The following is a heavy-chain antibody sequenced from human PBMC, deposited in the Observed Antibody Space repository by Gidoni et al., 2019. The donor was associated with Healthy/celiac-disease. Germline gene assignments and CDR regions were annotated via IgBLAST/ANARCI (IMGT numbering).Heavy chain of an antibody. D-gene: IGHD1-26*01. CDR1: DGSNSSSRYF. V-gene: IGHV4-39*01. J-gene: IGHJ4*02. CDR3: ARLGWELQLREY. CDR2: IYYRGST. Sequence: QLQLQESAPGLVKPSETLSLTCTVSDGSNSSSRYFCGWIRQPPGKGLEWIGSIYYRGSTYYNPSLKSRVTISVDTSKNQFSLKLSSVTAADTAVYYCARLGWELQLREYWGQGTLVTVSS.